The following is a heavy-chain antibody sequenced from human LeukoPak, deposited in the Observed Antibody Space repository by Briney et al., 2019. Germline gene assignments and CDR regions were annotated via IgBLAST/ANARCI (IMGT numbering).Heavy chain of an antibody. CDR1: GGSISGYY. J-gene: IGHJ4*02. V-gene: IGHV4-59*08. CDR2: IHYSGST. Sequence: SETLSLTCTVSGGSISGYYWSWIRQPPGKGLEWIGYIHYSGSTNYSPSLKSRVTISVDTSKNQFSLKLTSVTAADTAVYYCARRSCSSTSCSNTDYWGQGILVTVSS. D-gene: IGHD2-2*01. CDR3: ARRSCSSTSCSNTDY.